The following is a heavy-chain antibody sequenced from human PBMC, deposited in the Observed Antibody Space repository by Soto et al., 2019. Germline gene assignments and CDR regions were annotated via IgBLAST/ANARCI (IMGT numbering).Heavy chain of an antibody. Sequence: QVQLVESGGGVVQPGRSLRLSCAASGFTFSSYGLHWVRQAPGKGLEWVSVMSFDEKTKFYADSVKGRFTVSRDNSKNMVYLQMNSLRPEGTAVYYCAKRVVAGSYFYYGMDVWGQGTTVTVSS. CDR2: MSFDEKTK. CDR1: GFTFSSYG. J-gene: IGHJ6*02. D-gene: IGHD6-19*01. V-gene: IGHV3-30*18. CDR3: AKRVVAGSYFYYGMDV.